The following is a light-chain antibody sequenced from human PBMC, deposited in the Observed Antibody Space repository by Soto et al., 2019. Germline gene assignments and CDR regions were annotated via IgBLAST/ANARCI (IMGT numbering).Light chain of an antibody. CDR1: QGIGGY. J-gene: IGKJ3*01. V-gene: IGKV1-27*01. CDR3: QKYNSAPFT. Sequence: DIQMTQSPSSLSASVGDRVTITCRASQGIGGYLAWYHQQPGKPPKLLIYVVSSMQSAVRSRFSGSGSGTEFTLTISSLQPEDVGTYYCQKYNSAPFTFGPGTKVDIK. CDR2: VVS.